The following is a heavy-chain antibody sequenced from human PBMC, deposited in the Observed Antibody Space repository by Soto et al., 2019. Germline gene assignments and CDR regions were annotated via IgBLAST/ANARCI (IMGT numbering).Heavy chain of an antibody. J-gene: IGHJ4*02. Sequence: SGKVSCKGSGYTFTSYGISWVRQAPGQGLEWMGRIIPILGIANYAQKFQGRVTITADKSTSTAYMELSSLRSEDTAVYYCARDRWYSSGWYHEIKELDYWGQGTLVTVSS. V-gene: IGHV1-69*04. CDR2: IIPILGIA. D-gene: IGHD6-19*01. CDR1: GYTFTSYG. CDR3: ARDRWYSSGWYHEIKELDY.